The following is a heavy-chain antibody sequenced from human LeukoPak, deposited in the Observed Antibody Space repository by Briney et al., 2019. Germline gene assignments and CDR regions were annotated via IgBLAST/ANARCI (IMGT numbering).Heavy chain of an antibody. CDR1: GFTFTSSA. CDR2: IVVGSGNT. Sequence: SVKVSCKASGFTFTSSAVQWVRQARGKRLEWIGWIVVGSGNTNYAQKFQERATITRDMSTSTAYMELSSLRSEDTAVYYCAAETRSPHYSDYWGQGTLVTVSS. CDR3: AAETRSPHYSDY. D-gene: IGHD2-21*01. V-gene: IGHV1-58*01. J-gene: IGHJ4*02.